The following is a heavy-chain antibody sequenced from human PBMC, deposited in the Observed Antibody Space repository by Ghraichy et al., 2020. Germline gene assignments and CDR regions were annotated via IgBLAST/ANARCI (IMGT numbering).Heavy chain of an antibody. J-gene: IGHJ6*02. V-gene: IGHV3-9*01. Sequence: SLNISCAASGFTFDDYAMHWVRQAPGKGLEWVSGISWNSGSIGYADSVKGRFTISRDNAKNSLYLQMNSLRAEDTALYYCATSTVTYSYYYYYGMDVWGQGTTVTVSS. D-gene: IGHD4-11*01. CDR1: GFTFDDYA. CDR3: ATSTVTYSYYYYYGMDV. CDR2: ISWNSGSI.